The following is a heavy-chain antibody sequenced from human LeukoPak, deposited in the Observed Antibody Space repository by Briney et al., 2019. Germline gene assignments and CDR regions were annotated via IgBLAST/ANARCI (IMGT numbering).Heavy chain of an antibody. V-gene: IGHV3-48*03. D-gene: IGHD3-10*01. J-gene: IGHJ4*02. CDR1: GFTFSSYE. CDR3: ARAYYYGSGSEN. CDR2: ISSSGSTI. Sequence: GGSLRLSCAASGFTFSSYEMNWVRQAPGKGLEWVSYISSSGSTIYYADSVKGRFTISRDNAKNSLYLQMNSLRAEDTAVYYCARAYYYGSGSENWGQGTLVTVSS.